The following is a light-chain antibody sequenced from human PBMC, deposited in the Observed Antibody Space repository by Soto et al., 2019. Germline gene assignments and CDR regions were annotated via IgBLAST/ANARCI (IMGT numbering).Light chain of an antibody. J-gene: IGKJ4*01. CDR1: QSLLYSNGHTY. V-gene: IGKV2-30*01. Sequence: EVVLTQSPLSQSVTLGQPASISCKCSQSLLYSNGHTYLTWFHQRPGQPPRRLIYEVSYRDSGVPDRFSGSGSGTDFTLRSSRVEVEDVGVYYCMQGTHWPLTFGGGTKVEIK. CDR2: EVS. CDR3: MQGTHWPLT.